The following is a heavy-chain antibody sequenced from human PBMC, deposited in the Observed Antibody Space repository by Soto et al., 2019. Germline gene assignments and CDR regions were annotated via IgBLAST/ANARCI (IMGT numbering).Heavy chain of an antibody. CDR1: GASITFGGHS. V-gene: IGHV4-30-2*01. J-gene: IGHJ4*02. CDR2: INHLETT. D-gene: IGHD1-26*01. CDR3: DRGGGSDYFDY. Sequence: SETLSLTCTVSGASITFGGHSWSWIRQTPGKGLEWIGYINHLETTFYNPSFESRLTLSIDRAKNQFSLKLHSMSAADRAVYFCDRGGGSDYFDYWGQGILVTVSS.